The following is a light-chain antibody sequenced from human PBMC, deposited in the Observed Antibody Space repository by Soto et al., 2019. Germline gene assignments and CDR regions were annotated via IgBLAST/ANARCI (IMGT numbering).Light chain of an antibody. CDR2: RAS. CDR1: QSVRSN. J-gene: IGKJ5*01. V-gene: IGKV3-15*01. Sequence: EIVMTQSPATLSVSPGERATLSCRASQSVRSNLAWYQQKPGQGPRVLVYRASTRTLGIPARFSGSESGTECTLTISSLQSEDVSMYYCQQYNTWPITLGQGTRLEIK. CDR3: QQYNTWPIT.